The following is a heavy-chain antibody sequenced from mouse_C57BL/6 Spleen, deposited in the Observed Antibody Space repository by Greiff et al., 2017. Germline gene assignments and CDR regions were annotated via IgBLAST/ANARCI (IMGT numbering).Heavy chain of an antibody. D-gene: IGHD2-5*01. J-gene: IGHJ4*01. Sequence: QVQLQQPGAELVKPGASVKLSCKASGYTFTSYWMQWVKQRPGQGLEWIGEIDPSASYTNYNQKFKGKATLTVDTSASTAYMQLSSRTSEDSAVYYCACYSNYRGAMDYWGQGTSVTVSS. CDR1: GYTFTSYW. CDR3: ACYSNYRGAMDY. V-gene: IGHV1-50*01. CDR2: IDPSASYT.